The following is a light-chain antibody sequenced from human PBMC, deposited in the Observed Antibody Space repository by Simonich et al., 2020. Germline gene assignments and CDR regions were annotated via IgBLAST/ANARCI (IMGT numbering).Light chain of an antibody. CDR2: DAS. CDR1: QSVSSSY. V-gene: IGKV3D-20*01. CDR3: QQYGSSPFT. J-gene: IGKJ4*01. Sequence: EIVLTQSPGTLSLSPGERATLSCRASQSVSSSYLAWYQQKPGLAPRLLIYDASSRATGIPGRFSGGGSGTDFNLTISRLEPEDFAVYYCQQYGSSPFTFGGGTKVEIK.